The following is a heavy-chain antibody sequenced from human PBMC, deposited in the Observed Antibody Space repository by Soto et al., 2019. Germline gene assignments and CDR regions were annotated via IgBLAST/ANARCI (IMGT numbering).Heavy chain of an antibody. CDR2: IVPIFGTP. D-gene: IGHD3-22*01. J-gene: IGHJ3*01. CDR3: ARPTSGYYHDAFDV. CDR1: GGSFGSDT. V-gene: IGHV1-69*01. Sequence: QVQLMQSGGEVKKPGSSVKVSCKASGGSFGSDTVSWLRQAPGQGLEWMGGIVPIFGTPNYAQKFQGRVTIIADESTNTAYMELSSLTSEDSAVYFCARPTSGYYHDAFDVWGQGTRVTVSS.